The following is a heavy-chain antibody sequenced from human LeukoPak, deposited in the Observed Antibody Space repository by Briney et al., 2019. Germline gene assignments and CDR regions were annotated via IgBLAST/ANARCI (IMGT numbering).Heavy chain of an antibody. D-gene: IGHD2-2*01. J-gene: IGHJ4*02. CDR2: ISAYNGNT. Sequence: ASVKVSCKASGGTFSSYAISWVRQAPGQGLEWMGWISAYNGNTNYAQKLQGRVTMTTDTSTSTAYMELRSLRSDDTAVYYCARELYCSSTSCYLIDYWGQGTLVTVSS. CDR3: ARELYCSSTSCYLIDY. V-gene: IGHV1-18*01. CDR1: GGTFSSYA.